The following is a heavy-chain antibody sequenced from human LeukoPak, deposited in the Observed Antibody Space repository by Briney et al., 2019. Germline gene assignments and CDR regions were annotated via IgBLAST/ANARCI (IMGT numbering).Heavy chain of an antibody. CDR3: VREFDC. CDR1: GFSFSRSW. J-gene: IGHJ4*02. Sequence: GGSLRLSCAASGFSFSRSWMSWVRQAPGKGLEWVANMKEDGSEKQYVDSVKGRFTISRDNAKNSLYLQMNSLRAEDTAVYFCVREFDCWGQGALVSVSS. CDR2: MKEDGSEK. V-gene: IGHV3-7*01.